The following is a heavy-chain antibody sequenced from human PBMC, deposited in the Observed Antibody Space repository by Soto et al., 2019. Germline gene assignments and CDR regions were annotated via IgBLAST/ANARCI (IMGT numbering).Heavy chain of an antibody. D-gene: IGHD3-9*01. CDR3: ARVGPKGGYDILTGLGGAFDI. CDR1: GYNFTSYY. Sequence: GSVKGSCKASGYNFTSYYMHWVRQAPGQGLEWMGIINPSGGSTSYAQKFQGRFTMTRDTSTSTVYMELSSLRSEDTAVYYCARVGPKGGYDILTGLGGAFDIWGQGTMVTVSS. J-gene: IGHJ3*02. V-gene: IGHV1-46*01. CDR2: INPSGGST.